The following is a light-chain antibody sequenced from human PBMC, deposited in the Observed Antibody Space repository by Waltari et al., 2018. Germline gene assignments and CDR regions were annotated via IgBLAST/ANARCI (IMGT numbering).Light chain of an antibody. CDR1: SRHVGGSNF. Sequence: QSALTQPASVSGSPGQSITISCTGTSRHVGGSNFVSWYQQHPGKAPKLMIYDVSNRPSGVSNRFSGSKSGNTASLTISGLQAEDEADYYCSSYTSSSVVVFGGGTKLTVL. J-gene: IGLJ2*01. CDR2: DVS. CDR3: SSYTSSSVVV. V-gene: IGLV2-14*03.